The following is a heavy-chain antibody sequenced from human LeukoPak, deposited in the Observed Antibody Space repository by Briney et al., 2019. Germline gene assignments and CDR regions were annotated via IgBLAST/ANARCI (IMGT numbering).Heavy chain of an antibody. Sequence: GGSLRLSCAASGFTFSSYAMHWVRQAPGKGLEWVAVISYDGSNKYYADSVKGRFTISRDNSKNTLYLQMNSLRAEDTAVYYCARDPDTAMDGGFDYWGQGTLVTVSS. J-gene: IGHJ4*02. CDR1: GFTFSSYA. V-gene: IGHV3-30*04. D-gene: IGHD5-18*01. CDR2: ISYDGSNK. CDR3: ARDPDTAMDGGFDY.